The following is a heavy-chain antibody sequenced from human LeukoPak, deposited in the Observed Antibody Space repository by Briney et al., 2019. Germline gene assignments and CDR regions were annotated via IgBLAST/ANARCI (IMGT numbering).Heavy chain of an antibody. Sequence: GESLKISCKGSGYSFTSYWIGWVRQMPGKGLEWMGIIYPGDSDTRYSPSFQGQVTISADKSISTAYLQWSSLKASDTAMYYCARSPPPMYNWNDQDAYDIWGQGTMVTVSS. J-gene: IGHJ3*02. D-gene: IGHD1-20*01. CDR2: IYPGDSDT. CDR1: GYSFTSYW. CDR3: ARSPPPMYNWNDQDAYDI. V-gene: IGHV5-51*01.